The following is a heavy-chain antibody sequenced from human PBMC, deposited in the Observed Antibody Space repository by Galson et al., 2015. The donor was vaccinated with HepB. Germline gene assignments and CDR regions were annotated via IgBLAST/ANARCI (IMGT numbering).Heavy chain of an antibody. V-gene: IGHV3-49*03. CDR1: GFTFGDYT. D-gene: IGHD5-12*01. Sequence: SLRLSCAASGFTFGDYTMSWFRQAPGKGLEWVGYIRSKAYGGTTEYVASVKRRFTISRHDSKSIAYLQINSLKTEDTAVYYCTGDRKGGYGPFDYWGQGTLVTVSS. J-gene: IGHJ4*02. CDR3: TGDRKGGYGPFDY. CDR2: IRSKAYGGTT.